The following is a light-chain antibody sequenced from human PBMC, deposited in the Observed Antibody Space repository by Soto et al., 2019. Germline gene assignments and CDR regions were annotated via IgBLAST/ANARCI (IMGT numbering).Light chain of an antibody. CDR1: QSVDTY. V-gene: IGKV3-11*01. Sequence: LTQSPAILSLSPGERATLSCTASQSVDTYIAWYQQRPGQPPGLLIHDTSHRASGVPARFRGSGSGTDFTLTITSLEPEDFGVYFCQQRRNWVSFGPGTRL. CDR2: DTS. J-gene: IGKJ3*01. CDR3: QQRRNWVS.